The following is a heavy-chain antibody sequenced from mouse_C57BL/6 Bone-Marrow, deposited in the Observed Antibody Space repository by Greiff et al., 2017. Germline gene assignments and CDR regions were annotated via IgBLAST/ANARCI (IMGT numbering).Heavy chain of an antibody. V-gene: IGHV5-6*02. CDR3: ARRGYYGSSPSY. CDR2: ISSGGSYT. CDR1: GFTFSSYG. J-gene: IGHJ3*01. Sequence: EVKLVESGGDLVKPGGSLKLSCAASGFTFSSYGMPWVRQTPDKRLEWVATISSGGSYTYYPDSVKGRFTISRDNAKNTLYLQMSSLKSEDTAMYYCARRGYYGSSPSYWGQGTLVTVSA. D-gene: IGHD1-1*01.